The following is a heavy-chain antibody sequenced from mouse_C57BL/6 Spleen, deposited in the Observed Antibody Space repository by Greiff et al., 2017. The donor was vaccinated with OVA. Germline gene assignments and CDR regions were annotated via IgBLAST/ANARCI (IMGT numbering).Heavy chain of an antibody. CDR3: ARASYYSPFDY. D-gene: IGHD2-12*01. Sequence: EVHLVESGGGLVKPGGSLKLSCAASGFTFSSYAMSWVRQTPEKRLEWVATISDGGSYTYYPDNVKGRFTISRDNAKNNLYLQMSHLKAEDAAMDYCARASYYSPFDYGGQGTTLTVSS. CDR1: GFTFSSYA. J-gene: IGHJ2*01. V-gene: IGHV5-4*01. CDR2: ISDGGSYT.